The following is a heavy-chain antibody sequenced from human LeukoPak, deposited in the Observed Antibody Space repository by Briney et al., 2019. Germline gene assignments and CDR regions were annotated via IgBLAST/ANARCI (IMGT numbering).Heavy chain of an antibody. CDR3: AREHSSSWDQFDY. J-gene: IGHJ4*02. Sequence: ASVKVSCKASGYTFTSYGISWVRQAPGRGLEWMGWFNPENGNTNYAQKVQGRVTMTADTSTSTSYMELRSLRSDDTAVYYCAREHSSSWDQFDYWGQGTLVTVSS. D-gene: IGHD6-13*01. V-gene: IGHV1-18*01. CDR2: FNPENGNT. CDR1: GYTFTSYG.